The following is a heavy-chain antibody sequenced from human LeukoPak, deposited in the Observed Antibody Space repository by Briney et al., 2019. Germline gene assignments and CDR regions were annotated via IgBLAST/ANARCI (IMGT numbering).Heavy chain of an antibody. J-gene: IGHJ4*02. V-gene: IGHV1-3*01. CDR2: INAGNGNT. Sequence: ASVKVSCKTSGYTFTSYAMHWVRQAPGQRLEWMGWINAGNGNTKYSQKFQGRVTITRDTSASTAYMELSSLRSEDTAVYYCASRRITIFGVVIIGGYYFDYWGQGTLVTVSS. D-gene: IGHD3-3*01. CDR3: ASRRITIFGVVIIGGYYFDY. CDR1: GYTFTSYA.